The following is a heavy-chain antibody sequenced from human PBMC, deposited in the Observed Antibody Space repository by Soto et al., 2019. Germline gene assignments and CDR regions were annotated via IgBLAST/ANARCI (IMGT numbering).Heavy chain of an antibody. J-gene: IGHJ4*02. V-gene: IGHV3-74*03. CDR2: LSIDGFGA. CDR3: ARDLGGPDY. D-gene: IGHD3-16*01. CDR1: DFSLSPYW. Sequence: PGGSLRLSCAASDFSLSPYWMHWVRHVTGLGLERVARLSIDGFGAAYADSVKGRFFISRDIARNTLSLQMNSLRADYTAVYYCARDLGGPDYWGRGTSVTVSS.